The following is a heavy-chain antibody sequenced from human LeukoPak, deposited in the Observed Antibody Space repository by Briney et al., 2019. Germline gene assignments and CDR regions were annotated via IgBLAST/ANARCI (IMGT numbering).Heavy chain of an antibody. CDR1: GFTFSNYW. Sequence: GSLRLSCAASGFTFSNYWMGWVRQPPGKGLQWVANIKDDGTEKYYVDSVKGRFTISRDNAKNSLYLQMNSLRAEDTAAYYCARDFMVRGFVGFDPWGQGTLVTVSS. V-gene: IGHV3-7*01. D-gene: IGHD3-10*01. CDR2: IKDDGTEK. J-gene: IGHJ5*02. CDR3: ARDFMVRGFVGFDP.